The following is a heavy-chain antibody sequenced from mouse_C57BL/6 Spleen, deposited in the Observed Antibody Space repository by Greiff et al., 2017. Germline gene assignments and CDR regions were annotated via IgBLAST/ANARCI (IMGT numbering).Heavy chain of an antibody. V-gene: IGHV5-4*01. CDR2: ISDGGSYT. Sequence: EVQRVESGGGLVKPGGSLKLSCAASGFTFSSYAMSWVRQTPEKRLEWVATISDGGSYTYYPDNVKGRFTISRDNAKNNLYLQMSHLKSEDTAMYYCARGNYSNLYAMDYWGQGTSVTVSS. J-gene: IGHJ4*01. D-gene: IGHD2-5*01. CDR3: ARGNYSNLYAMDY. CDR1: GFTFSSYA.